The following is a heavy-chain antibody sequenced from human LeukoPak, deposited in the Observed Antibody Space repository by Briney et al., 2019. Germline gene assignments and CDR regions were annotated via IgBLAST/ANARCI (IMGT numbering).Heavy chain of an antibody. J-gene: IGHJ4*02. D-gene: IGHD3-22*01. CDR1: GFTFDDYA. CDR2: ISWNSGSI. V-gene: IGHV3-9*03. CDR3: AKGHTYYYDSSGYYDY. Sequence: GRSLRPSCAASGFTFDDYAMHWVRQAPGKGLEWVSGISWNSGSIVYADSVKGRFTISRDNAKNSLYLQMNSLRAEDMALYYCAKGHTYYYDSSGYYDYWGQGTLVTVSS.